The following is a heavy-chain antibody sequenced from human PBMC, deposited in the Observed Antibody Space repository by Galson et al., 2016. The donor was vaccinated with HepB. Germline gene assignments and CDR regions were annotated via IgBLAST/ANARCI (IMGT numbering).Heavy chain of an antibody. Sequence: SVKVSCKVSGYTFTELCIHWVRQAPGKGLEWMGGFDPDNGETIYAQKFQGRVTVTEDTSTATAYTELSSLRSEDTAVYYCAAARYRITWNFSYYDGLDVWGHGTTVTVSS. D-gene: IGHD6-13*01. J-gene: IGHJ6*02. CDR2: FDPDNGET. V-gene: IGHV1-24*01. CDR1: GYTFTELC. CDR3: AAARYRITWNFSYYDGLDV.